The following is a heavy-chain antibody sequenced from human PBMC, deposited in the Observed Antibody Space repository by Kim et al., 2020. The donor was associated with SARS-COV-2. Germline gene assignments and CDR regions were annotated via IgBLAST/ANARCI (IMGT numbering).Heavy chain of an antibody. V-gene: IGHV3-15*01. CDR1: GFTFSNAW. Sequence: GGSLRLSCAASGFTFSNAWMSWVRQAPGKGLEWVGRIKSKTDGGTTDYAAPVKGRFTISRDDSKNTLYLQMNSLKTEDTAVYYCTTDLPSYYDYVWGSYRYTEGAFDIWGQGTMVTVSS. CDR2: IKSKTDGGTT. CDR3: TTDLPSYYDYVWGSYRYTEGAFDI. J-gene: IGHJ3*02. D-gene: IGHD3-16*02.